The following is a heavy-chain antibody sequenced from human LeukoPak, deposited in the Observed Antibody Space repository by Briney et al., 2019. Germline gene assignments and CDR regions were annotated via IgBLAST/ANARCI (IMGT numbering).Heavy chain of an antibody. CDR3: ARVGYVLRYFDWLLSGAFDI. J-gene: IGHJ3*02. CDR2: INPSGGST. D-gene: IGHD3-9*01. V-gene: IGHV1-46*01. CDR1: GYTFTSYY. Sequence: ASVKVSCKASGYTFTSYYMHWVRQAPGQGLEWMGIINPSGGSTSYAQKFQGRVTMTRDMSTSTVYMELSSLRSDDTAVYYCARVGYVLRYFDWLLSGAFDIWGQGTMVTVSS.